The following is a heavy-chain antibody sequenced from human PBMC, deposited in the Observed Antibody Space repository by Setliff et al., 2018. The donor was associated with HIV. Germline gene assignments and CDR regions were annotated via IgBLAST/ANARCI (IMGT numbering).Heavy chain of an antibody. D-gene: IGHD3-3*02. CDR2: IKQDGSEN. J-gene: IGHJ6*02. V-gene: IGHV3-7*01. Sequence: PGGSLRLSCAASGFTFSSRWMTWVRQAPGKGREWVANIKQDGSENYFVDSVKGRFTISRDNAKNTVYLQMNSLRTEDTTVYYCTRKLAPGHGMDVWGQGTTVTVSS. CDR1: GFTFSSRW. CDR3: TRKLAPGHGMDV.